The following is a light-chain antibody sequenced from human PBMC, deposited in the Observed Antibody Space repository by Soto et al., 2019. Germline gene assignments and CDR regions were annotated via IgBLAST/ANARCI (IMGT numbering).Light chain of an antibody. J-gene: IGKJ2*01. Sequence: AWDQQNGGLALRFLIYDTFKRATGIPDRVSGSGSGTDFTLTISRLEPEDFAVYYCQQYGNSPYTFGQGTKVEIK. CDR2: DTF. V-gene: IGKV3D-20*01. CDR3: QQYGNSPYT.